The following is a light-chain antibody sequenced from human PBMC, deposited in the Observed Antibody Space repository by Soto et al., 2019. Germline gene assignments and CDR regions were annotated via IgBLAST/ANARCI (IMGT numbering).Light chain of an antibody. J-gene: IGKJ1*01. V-gene: IGKV3-20*01. CDR2: SVS. Sequence: EIVLTQSPGTLSLSPGERATLSCRTSQSVSDSQLAWYQQRPGQAPRLLIYSVSSRATGIPDRFSGRGSGTDFALTISSLEPDDFAVYCCQQYDSTRWTFGPGTKVDIK. CDR1: QSVSDSQ. CDR3: QQYDSTRWT.